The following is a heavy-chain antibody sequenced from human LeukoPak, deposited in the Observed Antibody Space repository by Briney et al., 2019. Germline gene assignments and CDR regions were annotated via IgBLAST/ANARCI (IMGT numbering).Heavy chain of an antibody. Sequence: ASVKVSCKASGYTFTGYYMHWVRQAPGQGLEWMGRINPNSGGTNYAQKFQGRVTMTRDTSISTAYMELSRLRSDDTAVYYCASLGARGIYYGMDVWGQGTTVTVSS. CDR1: GYTFTGYY. CDR2: INPNSGGT. V-gene: IGHV1-2*06. CDR3: ASLGARGIYYGMDV. J-gene: IGHJ6*02. D-gene: IGHD1-26*01.